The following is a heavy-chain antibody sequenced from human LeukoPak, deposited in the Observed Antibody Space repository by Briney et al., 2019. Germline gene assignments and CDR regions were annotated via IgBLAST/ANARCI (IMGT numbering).Heavy chain of an antibody. CDR1: GLTFSSYW. D-gene: IGHD3-22*01. V-gene: IGHV3-20*04. Sequence: GGSLRLSCAVSGLTFSSYWMTWVRQAPGKGLEWVSGINWNGGSTGYADSVKGRFTISRDNAKNSLYLQMNSLRAEDTALYYCARGGDRDSSGYYVYWGQGTLVTVSS. CDR3: ARGGDRDSSGYYVY. J-gene: IGHJ4*02. CDR2: INWNGGST.